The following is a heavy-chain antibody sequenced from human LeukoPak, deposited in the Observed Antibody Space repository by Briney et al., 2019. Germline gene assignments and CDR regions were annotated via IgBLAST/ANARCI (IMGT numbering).Heavy chain of an antibody. Sequence: ASVKVSCKASGYTFTGCYMHWVRQAPGQGLEWMGWINPNSGGTNYAQKFQGRVTMTRDTSISTAYMELSRLRSDDTAVYYCARGLIAATTWYYYYGMDVWGQGTTVTVSS. D-gene: IGHD2-15*01. J-gene: IGHJ6*02. CDR3: ARGLIAATTWYYYYGMDV. CDR1: GYTFTGCY. V-gene: IGHV1-2*02. CDR2: INPNSGGT.